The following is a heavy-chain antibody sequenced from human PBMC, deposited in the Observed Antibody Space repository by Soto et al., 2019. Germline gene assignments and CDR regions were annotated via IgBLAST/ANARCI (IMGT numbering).Heavy chain of an antibody. V-gene: IGHV4-4*02. CDR1: SDSIAGENW. CDR2: VFHTGGT. Sequence: QVQLQESGPGLVKPSETLSLTCTVYSDSIAGENWWSWVRQPPGLGLEWIGEVFHTGGTNYNPYRNVRVTMEVDKSKNQFTLKLISATAADTAVYYCARVFSSGSGWMYYFDFWGQGTLVSASS. D-gene: IGHD6-19*01. J-gene: IGHJ4*02. CDR3: ARVFSSGSGWMYYFDF.